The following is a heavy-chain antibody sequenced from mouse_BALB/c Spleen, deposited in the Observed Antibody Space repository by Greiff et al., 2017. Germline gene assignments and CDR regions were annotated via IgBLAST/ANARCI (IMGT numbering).Heavy chain of an antibody. J-gene: IGHJ1*01. CDR1: GFTFSSYA. CDR3: ARHQDLWGFDV. Sequence: EVMLVESGGGLVKPGGSLKLSCAASGFTFSSYAMSWVRQTPEKRLEWVATISSGGSYTYYPDSVKGRFTISRDNAKNTLYLQMSSLRSEDTAMYYCARHQDLWGFDVWGAGTTVTVSS. CDR2: ISSGGSYT. V-gene: IGHV5-9-3*01.